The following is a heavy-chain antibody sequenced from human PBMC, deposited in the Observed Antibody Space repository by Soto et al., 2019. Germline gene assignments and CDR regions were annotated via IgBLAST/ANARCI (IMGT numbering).Heavy chain of an antibody. D-gene: IGHD6-6*01. CDR1: GYTFTRYG. Sequence: ASVKVSWKAAGYTFTRYGISWVRQAPGQGLEWMGWISAYNGNTNYAQKLQGRVTMTTDTSTSTAYMELRSPRSDDTAVYYCARDAAARSSDYWGQGTLVTVSS. J-gene: IGHJ4*02. CDR2: ISAYNGNT. CDR3: ARDAAARSSDY. V-gene: IGHV1-18*01.